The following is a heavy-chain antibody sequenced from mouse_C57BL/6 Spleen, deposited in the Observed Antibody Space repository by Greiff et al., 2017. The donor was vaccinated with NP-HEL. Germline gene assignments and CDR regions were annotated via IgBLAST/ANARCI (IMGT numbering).Heavy chain of an antibody. Sequence: EVKLVESGGGLVKPGGSLKLSCAASGFTFSDYGMHWVRQAPEKGLEWVAYISSGSSTIYSADTVKGRFTISRDNAKNTLFLQSTSLRSEDTAMYYCARRGYVTSYWYFDVWGTWTTVTVSS. D-gene: IGHD2-14*01. V-gene: IGHV5-17*01. J-gene: IGHJ1*03. CDR3: ARRGYVTSYWYFDV. CDR2: ISSGSSTI. CDR1: GFTFSDYG.